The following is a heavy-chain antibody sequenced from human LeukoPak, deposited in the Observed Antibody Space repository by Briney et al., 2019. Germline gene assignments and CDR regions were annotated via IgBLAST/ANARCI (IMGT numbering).Heavy chain of an antibody. D-gene: IGHD6-19*01. CDR3: ARESGQWLDFDY. CDR2: IYTSGST. V-gene: IGHV4-4*07. CDR1: GGSISSYY. J-gene: IGHJ4*02. Sequence: MASETLSLTCAVSGGSISSYYWSWIRQPAGKGLEWIGRIYTSGSTNYNPSLKSRVTMSVDTSKNQFSLKLSSVTAADTAVYYCARESGQWLDFDYWGRGTLVTVSS.